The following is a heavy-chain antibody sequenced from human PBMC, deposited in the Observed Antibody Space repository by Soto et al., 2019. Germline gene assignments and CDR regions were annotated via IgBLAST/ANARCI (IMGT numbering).Heavy chain of an antibody. CDR1: GDSVSSSSVA. Sequence: QTLSLTCVISGDSVSSSSVAWNWVRQSPSRGLEWLGRTYYRSRWYSDFAVSVRGRIVINADTSKNQFSLQLNSVTPEDTAVYFCARSAEDSDYYYYGLDVWGQGTTVTAP. V-gene: IGHV6-1*01. J-gene: IGHJ6*02. D-gene: IGHD2-15*01. CDR2: TYYRSRWYS. CDR3: ARSAEDSDYYYYGLDV.